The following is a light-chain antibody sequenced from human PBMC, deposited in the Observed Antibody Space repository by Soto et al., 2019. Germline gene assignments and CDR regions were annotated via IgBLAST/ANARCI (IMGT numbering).Light chain of an antibody. CDR1: QSVSSSY. Sequence: DIVLTQSPGTLSLSPGERATLSCRASQSVSSSYLAWYQQKPGQAPRLLIYGASSRATGIPDRFSGVGSGTDFTLTISRLEPEDFEVYYCQHYDTSPTWRFGQGTKVEIK. CDR2: GAS. V-gene: IGKV3-20*01. CDR3: QHYDTSPTWR. J-gene: IGKJ1*01.